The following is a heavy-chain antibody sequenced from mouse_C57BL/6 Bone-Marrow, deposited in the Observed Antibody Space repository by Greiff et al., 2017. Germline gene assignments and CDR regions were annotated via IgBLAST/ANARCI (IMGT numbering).Heavy chain of an antibody. CDR2: ISSGGDYI. Sequence: EVKLMESGEGLVKPGGSLKLSCAASGFTFSSYAMSWVRQTPEKRLEWVAYISSGGDYIYYADTVKGRFTISRDNARNTLYLQMSSLKSEDTAMYYCTREVYYDYADYFDYWGQGTTLTVSS. CDR3: TREVYYDYADYFDY. V-gene: IGHV5-9-1*02. J-gene: IGHJ2*01. D-gene: IGHD2-4*01. CDR1: GFTFSSYA.